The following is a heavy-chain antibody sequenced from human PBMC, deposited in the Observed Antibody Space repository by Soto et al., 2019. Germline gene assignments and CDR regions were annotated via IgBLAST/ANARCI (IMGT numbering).Heavy chain of an antibody. CDR3: ATSPTYYYDSSGYRNWFDP. J-gene: IGHJ5*02. D-gene: IGHD3-22*01. Sequence: ASVKVSCKASGYTFTSYAMHWVRQAPGKGLEWMGGFDPEDGETIYAQKFQGRVTMTEDTSTDTAYMELSSLRSEDTAVYYCATSPTYYYDSSGYRNWFDPWGQGTLVTVSS. V-gene: IGHV1-24*01. CDR1: GYTFTSYA. CDR2: FDPEDGET.